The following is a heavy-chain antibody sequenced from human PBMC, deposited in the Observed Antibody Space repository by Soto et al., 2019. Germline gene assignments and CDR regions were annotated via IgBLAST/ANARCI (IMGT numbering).Heavy chain of an antibody. CDR1: GGSISSGGYS. CDR3: ARATIYGYSSSGPIDY. V-gene: IGHV4-30-2*01. CDR2: IYRSGST. J-gene: IGHJ4*02. Sequence: QLQLQESGSGLVKPSQTLSLTCAVSGGSISSGGYSWSWIRQPPGKGLEWIGYIYRSGSTYYNPSLKSRVTISVDRSKNQFSLKLSSVTAADTAVYYCARATIYGYSSSGPIDYWGQGTLVTVSS. D-gene: IGHD6-6*01.